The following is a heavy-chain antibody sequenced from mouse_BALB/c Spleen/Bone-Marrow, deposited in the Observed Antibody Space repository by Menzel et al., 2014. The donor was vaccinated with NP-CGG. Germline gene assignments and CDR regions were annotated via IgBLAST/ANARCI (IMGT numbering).Heavy chain of an antibody. CDR3: ALYGNYAGN. D-gene: IGHD2-1*01. Sequence: QVQLQPSGAELVRPGSSVKISCKASGYAXSSYWMNWVKQRPGQGLEWIGQIYPGDGDTNYNGKFKGKATLTADKSSSTAYMQLSSLTSEDSAVYFCALYGNYAGNWGQGTLVTVSA. V-gene: IGHV1-80*01. J-gene: IGHJ3*01. CDR2: IYPGDGDT. CDR1: GYAXSSYW.